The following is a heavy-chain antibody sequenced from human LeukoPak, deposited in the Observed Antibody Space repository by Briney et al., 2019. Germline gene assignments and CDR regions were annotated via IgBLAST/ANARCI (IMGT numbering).Heavy chain of an antibody. D-gene: IGHD4-23*01. J-gene: IGHJ4*02. CDR2: IYTSGST. V-gene: IGHV4-4*07. Sequence: SETLSLTCTVSGGSISSYYWSWIRQPAGKGLEWIGRIYTSGSTNYNPSLMSRVTMSVDTSKNQFSLKLSSVTAADTAVYYCAGLYEGNYGGNPGPFDYWGQGTLVTVSS. CDR1: GGSISSYY. CDR3: AGLYEGNYGGNPGPFDY.